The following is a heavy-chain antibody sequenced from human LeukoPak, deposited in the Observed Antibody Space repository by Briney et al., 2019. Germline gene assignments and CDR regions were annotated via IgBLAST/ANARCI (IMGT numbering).Heavy chain of an antibody. CDR2: IHYSVGT. Sequence: PSDTLSLTCAVYGGSVSGYHWTWIRQPPGKGLEWIGYIHYSVGTKYNPSLKSRVTMSVDTSKNQFSLNLTSVTAADTAVYYCAAQPDFWGQGTLVTVSS. CDR1: GGSVSGYH. J-gene: IGHJ4*02. CDR3: AAQPDF. V-gene: IGHV4-59*02.